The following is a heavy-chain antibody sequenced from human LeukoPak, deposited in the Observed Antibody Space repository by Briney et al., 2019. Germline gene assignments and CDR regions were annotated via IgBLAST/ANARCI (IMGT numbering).Heavy chain of an antibody. CDR2: ISGSGGST. Sequence: GGSLRLSCEASGFTFSSYAMSWVRQAPGKGLEWVSAISGSGGSTYYADSVKGRFTTSRDNSKNTLYLQMNSLRAEDTAVYYCATSLHVVPAENWGQGTLVTVSS. V-gene: IGHV3-23*01. CDR1: GFTFSSYA. D-gene: IGHD2-2*01. J-gene: IGHJ4*02. CDR3: ATSLHVVPAEN.